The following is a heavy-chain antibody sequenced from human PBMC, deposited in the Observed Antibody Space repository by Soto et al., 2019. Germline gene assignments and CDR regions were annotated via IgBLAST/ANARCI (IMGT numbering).Heavy chain of an antibody. D-gene: IGHD6-13*01. V-gene: IGHV3-74*01. J-gene: IGHJ5*02. CDR3: ARVKKAAAFFDP. CDR2: INSDGSST. Sequence: EVQLVESGGGLVQPGGSLRLSCAASGFTFSSYWMHWVRQAPGKGLVWVSRINSDGSSTSYADSVKGRFTISRENAKNTLYLQMNSLRAEDTAVYYCARVKKAAAFFDPWGQGTLVTVSS. CDR1: GFTFSSYW.